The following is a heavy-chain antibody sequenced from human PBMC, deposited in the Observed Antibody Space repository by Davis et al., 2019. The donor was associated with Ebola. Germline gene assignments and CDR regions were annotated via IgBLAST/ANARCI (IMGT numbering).Heavy chain of an antibody. J-gene: IGHJ4*02. CDR1: GGTFSSYA. Sequence: AASVKVSCKASGGTFSSYAISWVRQAPGHGLEWMGGIIPIFGTANYAQKFQGRVTITADKSTSTAYMELSSLRSEDTAVYYCATADSSGYYGRLGFDYWGQGTLVIVSS. V-gene: IGHV1-69*06. CDR2: IIPIFGTA. CDR3: ATADSSGYYGRLGFDY. D-gene: IGHD3-22*01.